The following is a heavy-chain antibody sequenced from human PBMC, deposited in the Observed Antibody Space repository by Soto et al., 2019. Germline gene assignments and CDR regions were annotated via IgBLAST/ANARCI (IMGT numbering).Heavy chain of an antibody. CDR1: GFTFSSYS. J-gene: IGHJ4*02. CDR3: ARGAAAGKDY. D-gene: IGHD6-13*01. CDR2: ISSSGSIM. Sequence: PGGSLRLSCAASGFTFSSYSMNWVRQAPGKGLEWLSYISSSGSIMHYADSVKGRFTISRDNAKNSLYLQMNSLRVEDTAVYYCARGAAAGKDYWGQGTPVTVSS. V-gene: IGHV3-48*01.